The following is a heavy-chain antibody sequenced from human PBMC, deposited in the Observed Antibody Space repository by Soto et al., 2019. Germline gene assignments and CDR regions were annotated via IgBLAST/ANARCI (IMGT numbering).Heavy chain of an antibody. D-gene: IGHD2-2*01. V-gene: IGHV3-30*03. CDR1: GFTFSSYG. CDR3: ARDPGPPSLPSSTYYYYGMDL. J-gene: IGHJ6*02. Sequence: GRSPGLSCAASGFTFSSYGMHWVRQAPGKGLEWVAVISYDGSNKYYADSVKGRFTISRDNSKNTLYLQMNSLRAEDTAVYYYARDPGPPSLPSSTYYYYGMDLCGRGTTGILSS. CDR2: ISYDGSNK.